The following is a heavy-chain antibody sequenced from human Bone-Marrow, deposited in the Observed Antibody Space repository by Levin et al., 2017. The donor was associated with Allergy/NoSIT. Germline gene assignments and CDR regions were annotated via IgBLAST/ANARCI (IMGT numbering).Heavy chain of an antibody. J-gene: IGHJ6*03. V-gene: IGHV1-18*01. Sequence: GASVKVSCKASGYTFTNFAIGWVRQAPGQGLEWMGWISAYNGNTIYAQRLQGRVTMTTDTSTTTVYMELRSLRSDDTAVYYCARDRDYYYYMDVWGKGTTVTVSS. CDR2: ISAYNGNT. CDR3: ARDRDYYYYMDV. CDR1: GYTFTNFA.